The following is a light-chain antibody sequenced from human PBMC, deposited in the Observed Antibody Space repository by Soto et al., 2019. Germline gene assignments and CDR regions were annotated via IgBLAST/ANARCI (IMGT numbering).Light chain of an antibody. J-gene: IGLJ3*02. CDR2: RNN. V-gene: IGLV1-47*01. Sequence: QSVLTQPPSASGTPGQRVTISCSGSSSNIGSNYVYWYQQLPGTAPKLLIYRNNQRPSGVPDRFSGSKSGTSASLAISGLQSEDEADYFCASRDGSLKVWMFGGGTKLTVL. CDR1: SSNIGSNY. CDR3: ASRDGSLKVWM.